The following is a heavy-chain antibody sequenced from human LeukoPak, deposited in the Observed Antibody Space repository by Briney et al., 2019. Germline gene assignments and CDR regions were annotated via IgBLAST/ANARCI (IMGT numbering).Heavy chain of an antibody. J-gene: IGHJ5*02. CDR1: GGTFSSYA. V-gene: IGHV1-69*13. Sequence: SVKVSCKASGGTFSSYAISWVRQAPGQGLEWMGGIIPIFGTANYAQKFQGRVTITADESTSTAYMELSSLRSEDTAVYYCARGHTDIVVVPAAGEGDWFDPWGQGTLVTVSS. CDR2: IIPIFGTA. CDR3: ARGHTDIVVVPAAGEGDWFDP. D-gene: IGHD2-2*01.